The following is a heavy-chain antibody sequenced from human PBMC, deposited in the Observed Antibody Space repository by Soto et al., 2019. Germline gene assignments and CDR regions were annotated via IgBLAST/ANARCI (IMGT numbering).Heavy chain of an antibody. D-gene: IGHD2-8*01. CDR1: GYTFTSYG. CDR3: ARNSCTNGVCYLDY. Sequence: ASVKVSCKASGYTFTSYGISWVRQAPGQGLEWMGWISAYNGNTNYAQKLQGRVTMTTDTSTSTAYMELRSLRSDDTAVYYCARNSCTNGVCYLDYWGQGTLVTVSS. V-gene: IGHV1-18*01. CDR2: ISAYNGNT. J-gene: IGHJ4*02.